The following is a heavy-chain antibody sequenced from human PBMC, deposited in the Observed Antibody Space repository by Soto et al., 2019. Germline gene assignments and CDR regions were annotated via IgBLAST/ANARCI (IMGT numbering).Heavy chain of an antibody. Sequence: SETLSLTCTVSGGSVSSHYWSWIRQPPGKGLEWIAYFYYSGTTNYNPSLKSRVTISVDTSKNQFSLKLYSVTAADTAMYYCARRDWNYVWFDPWGQGTLVTVSS. CDR1: GGSVSSHY. V-gene: IGHV4-59*02. D-gene: IGHD1-7*01. J-gene: IGHJ5*02. CDR3: ARRDWNYVWFDP. CDR2: FYYSGTT.